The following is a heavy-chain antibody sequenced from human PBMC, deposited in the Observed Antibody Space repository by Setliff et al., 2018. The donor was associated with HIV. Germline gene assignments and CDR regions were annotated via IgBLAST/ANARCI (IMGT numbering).Heavy chain of an antibody. D-gene: IGHD4-17*01. CDR1: GYTFATYA. CDR3: ARGRGNDYGDYSYYYYMDV. Sequence: GASVRVSCKASGYTFATYAVLWVRQAPGQRLESMGWINPGNGNTKYSQKFQGRVTISMDASATTLYMELSSLHSEDTAVYYCARGRGNDYGDYSYYYYMDVWGKGTTVTVSS. J-gene: IGHJ6*03. CDR2: INPGNGNT. V-gene: IGHV1-3*01.